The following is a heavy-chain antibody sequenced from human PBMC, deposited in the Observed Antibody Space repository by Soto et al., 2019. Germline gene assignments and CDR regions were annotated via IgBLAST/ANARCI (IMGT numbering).Heavy chain of an antibody. CDR2: INPSGGST. V-gene: IGHV1-46*01. J-gene: IGHJ4*02. CDR3: AATRGSYRPFAY. D-gene: IGHD3-16*02. Sequence: ASVKVSCKASGYTFTSYYMHWVRQAPGQGLEWMGIINPSGGSTSYAQKFQGRVTMTRDTSTSTVYMELSSLRSEDTAVYYCAATRGSYRPFAYWGQGTLVTVSS. CDR1: GYTFTSYY.